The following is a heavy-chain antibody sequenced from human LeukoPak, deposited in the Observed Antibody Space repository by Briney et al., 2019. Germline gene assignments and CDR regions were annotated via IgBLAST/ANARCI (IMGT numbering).Heavy chain of an antibody. Sequence: KSGESLRIPCKGSGYSFTNYWINWVRQMPGKGLEWMGRIAPVDSFTNYSPSFQGHVTISADKYINTAYLQWSSLKASDTAMYYCARHPLAGDIVVVPAAENYYYGTDVWGQGTTVTVSS. CDR3: ARHPLAGDIVVVPAAENYYYGTDV. CDR2: IAPVDSFT. V-gene: IGHV5-10-1*01. CDR1: GYSFTNYW. J-gene: IGHJ6*02. D-gene: IGHD2-2*01.